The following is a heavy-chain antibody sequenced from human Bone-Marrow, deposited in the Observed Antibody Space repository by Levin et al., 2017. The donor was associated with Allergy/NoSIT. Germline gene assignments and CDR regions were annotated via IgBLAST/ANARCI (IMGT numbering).Heavy chain of an antibody. J-gene: IGHJ4*02. V-gene: IGHV4-39*07. D-gene: IGHD3-22*01. CDR1: GGSISSSSYY. CDR2: IYYSGST. Sequence: SETLSLTCTVSGGSISSSSYYWGWIRQPPGKGLEWIGSIYYSGSTYYNPSLKSRVTISVDTSKNQFSLKLSSVTAADTAVYYCARQGRITMIVVVITRPKYYFDYWGQGTLVTVSS. CDR3: ARQGRITMIVVVITRPKYYFDY.